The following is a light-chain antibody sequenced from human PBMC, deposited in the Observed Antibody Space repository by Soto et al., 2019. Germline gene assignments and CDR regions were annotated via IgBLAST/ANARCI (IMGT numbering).Light chain of an antibody. Sequence: EIVLTQSPGTLSLSPGERATLSCRASQRLSSNYLAWFQQKPGQAPRLLIYGASSRATGIPDRFSGSGSGTDFTLTIPRLEPEPFALYYCLQYGSSVWTFGQGTKVDI. V-gene: IGKV3-20*01. CDR3: LQYGSSVWT. J-gene: IGKJ1*01. CDR1: QRLSSNY. CDR2: GAS.